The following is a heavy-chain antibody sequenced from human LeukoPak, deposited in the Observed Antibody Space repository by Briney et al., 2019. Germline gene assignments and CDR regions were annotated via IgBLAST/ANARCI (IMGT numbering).Heavy chain of an antibody. D-gene: IGHD5-12*01. CDR3: ARLDIGDSGNPNWFDP. J-gene: IGHJ5*02. Sequence: PSETLSLTRAVYGGSFSGYYWSWIRQPPGEGLEWIGEVTHTGGTNYNPSLKSRVTISLDTFKNQFSLKLTSVTAADTAVFYCARLDIGDSGNPNWFDPWGQGTLVTVSS. CDR2: VTHTGGT. CDR1: GGSFSGYY. V-gene: IGHV4-34*01.